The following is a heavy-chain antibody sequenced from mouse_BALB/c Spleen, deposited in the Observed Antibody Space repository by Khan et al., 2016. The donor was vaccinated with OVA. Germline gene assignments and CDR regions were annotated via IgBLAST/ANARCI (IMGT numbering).Heavy chain of an antibody. CDR2: ILPGRGNS. J-gene: IGHJ4*01. CDR1: GYTFSNYW. D-gene: IGHD3-3*01. Sequence: QVQLQQSGAELMKPGASVKISCKATGYTFSNYWIEWVKQRPGHGLEWIGEILPGRGNSNYNEKFKGKATFTADTSSIVAYMQLNSLTSEDSAVYYCARGAETTYGMDYWGQGTSVTVSS. V-gene: IGHV1-9*01. CDR3: ARGAETTYGMDY.